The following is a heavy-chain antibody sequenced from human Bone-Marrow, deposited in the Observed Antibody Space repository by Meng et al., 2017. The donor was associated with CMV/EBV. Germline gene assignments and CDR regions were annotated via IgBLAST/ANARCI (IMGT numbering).Heavy chain of an antibody. CDR2: IYPGDSDT. CDR3: ARLIWYSSSWFNFDY. J-gene: IGHJ4*02. D-gene: IGHD6-13*01. Sequence: GWSLRLSCKGSGYSFTSYWIGWVRQMPGKGLEWMGIIYPGDSDTRYSPSFQGQVTISADKSISTAYLQWSSLKASDTAMYYCARLIWYSSSWFNFDYWGQGTLVTVSS. V-gene: IGHV5-51*01. CDR1: GYSFTSYW.